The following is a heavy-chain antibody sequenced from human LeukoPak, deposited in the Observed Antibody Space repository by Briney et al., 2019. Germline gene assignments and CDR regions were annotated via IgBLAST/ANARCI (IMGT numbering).Heavy chain of an antibody. D-gene: IGHD3-9*01. J-gene: IGHJ4*02. Sequence: SETLSLTCTVSGGSIDKYYWNWIRQPAGKGLEWIGRINDSGSATYSPSLKCRVTVSVDTSKNQFSLKLTSVTAADTAVYYCAREGYDLLTGYYPATNFDSWGQGTLVTVSS. CDR3: AREGYDLLTGYYPATNFDS. V-gene: IGHV4-4*07. CDR1: GGSIDKYY. CDR2: INDSGSA.